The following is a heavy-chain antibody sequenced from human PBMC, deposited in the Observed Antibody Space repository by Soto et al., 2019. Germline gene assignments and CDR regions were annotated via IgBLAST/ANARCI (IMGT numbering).Heavy chain of an antibody. D-gene: IGHD6-19*01. CDR2: IHYTGGT. CDR1: GGSISGYS. J-gene: IGHJ4*02. V-gene: IGHV4-59*08. Sequence: QVHLQESGPGLVKPSETLSLTCAVSGGSISGYSWSWIRQPPGKGLEWIVNIHYTGGTNYNPSLKSRLTISLDTSKIQISLQLTSVTAADTAIYYCARRTKLGTAWYPDCWGQGTLVTVSS. CDR3: ARRTKLGTAWYPDC.